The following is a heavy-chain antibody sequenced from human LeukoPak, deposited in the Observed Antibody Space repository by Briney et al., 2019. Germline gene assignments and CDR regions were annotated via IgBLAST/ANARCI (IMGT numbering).Heavy chain of an antibody. J-gene: IGHJ6*03. CDR2: IIPIFGTA. V-gene: IGHV1-69*13. Sequence: ASVKVSFKASGGTFSSYAISWVRQAPGQGLEWMGGIIPIFGTANYAQKFQGRVTITADESTSTAYMELSSLRSEDTAVYYCARGERAAADPCYYYYYMDVWGKGTTVTVSS. D-gene: IGHD2-2*01. CDR1: GGTFSSYA. CDR3: ARGERAAADPCYYYYYMDV.